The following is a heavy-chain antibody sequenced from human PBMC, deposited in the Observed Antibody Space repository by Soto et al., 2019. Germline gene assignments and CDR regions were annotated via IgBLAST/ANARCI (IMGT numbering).Heavy chain of an antibody. CDR2: INPSGSI. J-gene: IGHJ4*02. Sequence: VQLQQWGAGLLKPSETLSLTCAVYGGSFSGYHWSWFRQPPGKGLEWIGEINPSGSINYNPSLKSRVTISVDTSKNQFSLNLSSVTAADTAVYYWATFVGATTVTRVSPRDYWGQGTLVTVSS. D-gene: IGHD4-4*01. CDR3: ATFVGATTVTRVSPRDY. CDR1: GGSFSGYH. V-gene: IGHV4-34*01.